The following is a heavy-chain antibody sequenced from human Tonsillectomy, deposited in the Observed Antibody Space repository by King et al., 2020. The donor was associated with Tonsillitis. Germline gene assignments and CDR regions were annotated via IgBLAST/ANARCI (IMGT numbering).Heavy chain of an antibody. J-gene: IGHJ4*01. CDR3: ARDKELYFDY. D-gene: IGHD1-7*01. CDR1: GYTFNMYG. CDR2: INTKTGNP. Sequence: VQLVESGSELKKPGAPVKISCKASGYTFNMYGIDWVRQAPGQGLEWMGWINTKTGNPTYAQDFKGRFVFSLDTSVSTAYLQIDSLKAEDTAVYFCARDKELYFDYWGQGALVTVSA. V-gene: IGHV7-4-1*01.